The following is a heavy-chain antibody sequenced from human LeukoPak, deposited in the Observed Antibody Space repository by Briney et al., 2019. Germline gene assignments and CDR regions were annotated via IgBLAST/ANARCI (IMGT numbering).Heavy chain of an antibody. CDR2: IRYDGSNK. CDR1: GFTFSSYG. V-gene: IGHV3-30*02. Sequence: PGGSLRLSCAASGFTFSSYGMHWVRQAPGKGLEWVAFIRYDGSNKYYADSVKGRFTISRDNAKNSLYLQMNSLRAEDTAVYYCARDREQWLVEYFDYWGQGTLVTVSS. CDR3: ARDREQWLVEYFDY. J-gene: IGHJ4*02. D-gene: IGHD6-19*01.